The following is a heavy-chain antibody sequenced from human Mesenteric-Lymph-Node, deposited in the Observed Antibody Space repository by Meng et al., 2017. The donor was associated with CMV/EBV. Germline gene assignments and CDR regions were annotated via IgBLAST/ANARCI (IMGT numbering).Heavy chain of an antibody. Sequence: GGSLRLSCAASGFTFSNYAMSWVRQAPGKGLEWVSAISGSGGSTYYADSVKGRFTISRDNSKNTLYLQMNSLRPEDTAVYYCAREGAIVPAAKYSGSYFDYWGQGTLVTVSS. J-gene: IGHJ4*02. CDR1: GFTFSNYA. V-gene: IGHV3-23*01. CDR2: ISGSGGST. CDR3: AREGAIVPAAKYSGSYFDY. D-gene: IGHD2-2*01.